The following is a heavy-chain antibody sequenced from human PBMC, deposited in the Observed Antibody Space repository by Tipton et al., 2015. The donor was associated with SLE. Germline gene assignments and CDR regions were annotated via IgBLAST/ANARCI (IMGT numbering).Heavy chain of an antibody. V-gene: IGHV4-38-2*02. CDR1: DYSISKAYY. J-gene: IGHJ5*02. CDR2: IFHDGST. D-gene: IGHD2-8*01. CDR3: ARDGFCRNGVCYRNWFDP. Sequence: LRLSCTVSDYSISKAYYWGWIRQSPGKGLEWIGSIFHDGSTYYNPSFRSRVTISVDTSENQFSLRLSSVTAADTAVYYCARDGFCRNGVCYRNWFDPWGQGTLVTVSS.